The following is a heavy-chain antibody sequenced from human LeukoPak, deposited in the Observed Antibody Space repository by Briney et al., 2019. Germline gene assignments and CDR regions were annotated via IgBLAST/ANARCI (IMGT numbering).Heavy chain of an antibody. D-gene: IGHD4-17*01. V-gene: IGHV3-7*01. CDR3: ARDGAVTTHGYYYYYMDV. CDR1: GFTFSSYW. Sequence: GRSLRLSCAASGFTFSSYWMSWVRQAPGKGLEWVANIKQDGSEKYYVDSVKGRFTISRDNAKNSLYLQMNSLRAEDTAVYYCARDGAVTTHGYYYYYMDVWGKGTTVTVSS. CDR2: IKQDGSEK. J-gene: IGHJ6*03.